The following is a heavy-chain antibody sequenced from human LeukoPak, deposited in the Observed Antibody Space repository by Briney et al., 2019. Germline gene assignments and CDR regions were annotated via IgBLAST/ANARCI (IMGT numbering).Heavy chain of an antibody. Sequence: GESLKISCKGSGYSFTSYWIGWVRQMPGKGLEWMGIIYPGDSDTRYSPSFQGQVTISADKSISTAYLQWSSLKASDTAMYYCARLGEGDGYNYAVIDYWGQGTLVTVSS. CDR3: ARLGEGDGYNYAVIDY. CDR1: GYSFTSYW. J-gene: IGHJ4*02. V-gene: IGHV5-51*01. D-gene: IGHD5-24*01. CDR2: IYPGDSDT.